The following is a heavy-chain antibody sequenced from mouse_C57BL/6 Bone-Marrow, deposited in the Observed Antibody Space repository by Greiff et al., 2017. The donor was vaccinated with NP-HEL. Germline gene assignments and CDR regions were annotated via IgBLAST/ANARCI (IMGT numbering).Heavy chain of an antibody. D-gene: IGHD2-4*01. J-gene: IGHJ4*01. CDR1: GFTFSDYS. CDR3: AREGGLRRRTYAMDY. V-gene: IGHV5-16*01. CDR2: INYDGSST. Sequence: EVKLMESEGGLVQPGSSMKLSCTASGFTFSDYSMAWFRQVPEKGLEWVANINYDGSSTYYLDSLKSRFIISRDNAKNILYLQMSSLKSEDTATYYCAREGGLRRRTYAMDYWGQGTSVTVSS.